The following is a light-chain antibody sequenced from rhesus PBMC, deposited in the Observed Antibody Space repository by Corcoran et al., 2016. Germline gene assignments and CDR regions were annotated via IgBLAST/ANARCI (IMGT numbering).Light chain of an antibody. Sequence: EIVMTQSPATLSLSPGERATLSCRASQSIRSYVAWYQQKPEPAPRLLIYGATSRATGIPDRFSGSGFGTDFTLIISSLEPEDVGVYYCQQYNNWNSFGQGTKVEIK. CDR1: QSIRSY. V-gene: IGKV3S9*01. CDR2: GAT. J-gene: IGKJ2*01. CDR3: QQYNNWNS.